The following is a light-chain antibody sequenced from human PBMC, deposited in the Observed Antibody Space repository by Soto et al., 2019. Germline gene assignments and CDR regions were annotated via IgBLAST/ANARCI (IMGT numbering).Light chain of an antibody. CDR3: QQYGSSPPIT. Sequence: EIVLTHSPGTLSLSPGEIATLSSRASQSVSSSYLAWYQQKPGQAPRLLIYGASSRATGIPDRFSGSGSGTDFTLTISRLEPEDFAVYYCQQYGSSPPITFGQGTRLEIK. CDR2: GAS. CDR1: QSVSSSY. V-gene: IGKV3-20*01. J-gene: IGKJ5*01.